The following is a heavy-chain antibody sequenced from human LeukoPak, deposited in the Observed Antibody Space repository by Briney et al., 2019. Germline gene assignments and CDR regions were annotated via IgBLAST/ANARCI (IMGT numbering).Heavy chain of an antibody. J-gene: IGHJ4*02. CDR3: AKVVRWYYFDY. V-gene: IGHV3-30*02. CDR2: IRYDGSNK. D-gene: IGHD2-15*01. Sequence: GGSLRLSCAASGLTFSSYGMHWVRQAPGKGLEWVAFIRYDGSNKYYADSVKGRFTISRDNSKNTLYLQMNSLRAEDTAVYYCAKVVRWYYFDYWGQGTLVTVSS. CDR1: GLTFSSYG.